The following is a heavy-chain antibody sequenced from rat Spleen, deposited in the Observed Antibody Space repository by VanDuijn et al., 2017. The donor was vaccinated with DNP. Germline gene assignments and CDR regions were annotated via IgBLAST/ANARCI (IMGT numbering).Heavy chain of an antibody. CDR1: GYTFTTYY. CDR2: IYTGSGRT. J-gene: IGHJ4*01. D-gene: IGHD5-1*01. Sequence: QVQLQQSGAELAKPGSSVMISCRASGYTFTTYYIGWIKQTTRQGLEYIGYIYTGSGRTNYNEKFKGKATLTVDKSSSTAFMQLSSLTPDDSAVYYCARLKLTGHAMDAWGQGTSVTVSS. V-gene: IGHV1-43*01. CDR3: ARLKLTGHAMDA.